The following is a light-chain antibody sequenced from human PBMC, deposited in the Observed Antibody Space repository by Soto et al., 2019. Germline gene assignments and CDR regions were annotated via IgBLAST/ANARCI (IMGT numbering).Light chain of an antibody. J-gene: IGKJ2*01. CDR2: GAY. Sequence: DIQMTQSPSTLSASVGDRVTITCRASQSINSWLAWYQQKPGKAPKLLIYGAYSLESGVPSKFSGSGSVTEFTLTIDSLQPDDFATYYCQQYSSSSPTFGQGTKLEIK. CDR1: QSINSW. CDR3: QQYSSSSPT. V-gene: IGKV1-5*01.